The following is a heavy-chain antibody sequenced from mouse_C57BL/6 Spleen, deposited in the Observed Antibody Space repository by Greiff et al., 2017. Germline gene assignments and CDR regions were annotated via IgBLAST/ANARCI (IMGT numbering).Heavy chain of an antibody. Sequence: EVQLVESGGGLVQPGGSMKLSCAASGFTFRDAWMDWVRQSPEKGLEWVAEIRNKANNHATYYAESVKGRFTISRDDSKSSVYLQMNSLRAEDTGIYYCTRSLYDYDEGSWFAYWGQGTLVTVSA. CDR3: TRSLYDYDEGSWFAY. CDR1: GFTFRDAW. CDR2: IRNKANNHAT. V-gene: IGHV6-6*01. J-gene: IGHJ3*01. D-gene: IGHD2-4*01.